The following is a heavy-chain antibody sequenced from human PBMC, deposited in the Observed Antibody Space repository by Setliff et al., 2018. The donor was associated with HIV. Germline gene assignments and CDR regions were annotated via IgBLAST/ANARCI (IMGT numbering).Heavy chain of an antibody. V-gene: IGHV4-38-2*02. D-gene: IGHD3-22*01. CDR3: ARWPPHRSSDYDQEYYFDY. CDR1: GYSISSDYY. J-gene: IGHJ4*02. Sequence: SETLSLTCTVSGYSISSDYYWGWIRQPPGKGLEWIGNIYHSGSTHYNPSLKSRVTISVDTSENQFSLKLSSVTAADTAVYYCARWPPHRSSDYDQEYYFDYWGQGTLVTVSS. CDR2: IYHSGST.